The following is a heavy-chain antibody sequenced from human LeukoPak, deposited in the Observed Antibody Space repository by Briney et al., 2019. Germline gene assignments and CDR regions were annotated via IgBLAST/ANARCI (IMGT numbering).Heavy chain of an antibody. CDR2: INPSGGST. J-gene: IGHJ5*02. CDR1: GGTFSSYA. Sequence: ASVKVSCKASGGTFSSYAISWVRQAPGQGLEWMGIINPSGGSTSYAQKFQGRVTMTRDTSTSTVYMELSSLRSEDTAVYYCARETTPVDSRWFDPWGQGTLVTVSS. CDR3: ARETTPVDSRWFDP. D-gene: IGHD1-7*01. V-gene: IGHV1-46*01.